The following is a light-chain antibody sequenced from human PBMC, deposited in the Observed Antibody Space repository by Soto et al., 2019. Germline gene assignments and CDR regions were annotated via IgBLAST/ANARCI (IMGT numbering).Light chain of an antibody. CDR2: EVS. CDR3: CSYAGSGKVV. J-gene: IGLJ3*02. Sequence: QSALTQPASVSGCLGQSISISCTGTSSDIGSYNLVSWYQQYPGKAPKLMILEVSERPSGVSNRFSGSKSGDTASLTISGLQAEDEADYYCCSYAGSGKVVFGGGTKLTVL. CDR1: SSDIGSYNL. V-gene: IGLV2-23*02.